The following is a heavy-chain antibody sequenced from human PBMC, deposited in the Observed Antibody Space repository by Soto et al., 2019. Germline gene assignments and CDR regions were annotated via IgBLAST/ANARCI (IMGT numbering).Heavy chain of an antibody. CDR1: GFTFGSFW. V-gene: IGHV3-7*01. Sequence: PGGSLRLSCAVSGFTFGSFWMNWVRLIPGKGLAWVAYIKPDGSATYYVDSVKGRFTISRDNAKNSLYLQMNSLRVEDTSVYYCARAGYCGPGCYYYFDYWGQGTLVTVSS. CDR2: IKPDGSAT. J-gene: IGHJ4*02. CDR3: ARAGYCGPGCYYYFDY. D-gene: IGHD2-21*02.